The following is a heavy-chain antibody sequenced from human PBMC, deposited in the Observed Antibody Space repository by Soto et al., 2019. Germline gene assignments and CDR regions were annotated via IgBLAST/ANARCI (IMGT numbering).Heavy chain of an antibody. Sequence: EVQLLESGGGLVRPGGSLRLYCAASGFTFYNYAMNWVRQAPGKGLEWVSTISGGGDGTYYADSVKGRFTISRDNSRNTVYLQMISLRAEDMAVYYCAKKGLGSLATYCTTGDCHYAFDVWGQGTLVTVSS. J-gene: IGHJ3*01. D-gene: IGHD2-8*01. CDR1: GFTFYNYA. CDR2: ISGGGDGT. V-gene: IGHV3-23*01. CDR3: AKKGLGSLATYCTTGDCHYAFDV.